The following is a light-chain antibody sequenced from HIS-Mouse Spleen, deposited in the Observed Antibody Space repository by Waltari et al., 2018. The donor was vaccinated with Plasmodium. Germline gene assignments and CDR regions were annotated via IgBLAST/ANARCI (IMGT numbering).Light chain of an antibody. V-gene: IGKV3-11*01. Sequence: EIVLTQSPATLSLSPGDRATLSCRASQSVSSYLVWYQQKPGQAPRLLIYDASNRATGIPARFSGSGSGTDFTLTISSLEPEDFAVYYCQQRSNWPRVLTFGGGTKVEIK. CDR3: QQRSNWPRVLT. J-gene: IGKJ4*01. CDR2: DAS. CDR1: QSVSSY.